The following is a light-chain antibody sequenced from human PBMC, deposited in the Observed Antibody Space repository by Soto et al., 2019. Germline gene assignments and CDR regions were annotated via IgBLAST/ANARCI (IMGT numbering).Light chain of an antibody. CDR2: GVS. CDR1: QSLSSNY. J-gene: IGKJ5*01. V-gene: IGKV3D-20*02. Sequence: EIVLTQSPGTLSLSPGERATLSCRASQSLSSNYLAWYQQKPGQAPRLLIYGVSSRATGVPARFSGSGSGTDFTLIISSLEPDDFAVYYCQHRSDWPLTFGQGTRLEIK. CDR3: QHRSDWPLT.